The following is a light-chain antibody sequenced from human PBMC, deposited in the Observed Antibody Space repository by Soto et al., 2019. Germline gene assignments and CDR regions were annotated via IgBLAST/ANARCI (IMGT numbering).Light chain of an antibody. CDR3: QQYNSWPPIT. CDR2: GAS. Sequence: EVVLTHSPGTLSLSPGERASLSCGASQSITSSFLAWYQQKPGQAPRLLIYGASTRATGIPARFSGSGSGTEFTLTISSLQSEDFAVYYCQQYNSWPPITFGQGTRLEIK. CDR1: QSITSS. J-gene: IGKJ5*01. V-gene: IGKV3-15*01.